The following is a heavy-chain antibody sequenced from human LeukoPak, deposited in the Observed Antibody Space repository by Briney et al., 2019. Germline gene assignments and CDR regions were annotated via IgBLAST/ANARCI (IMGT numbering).Heavy chain of an antibody. D-gene: IGHD2-21*01. J-gene: IGHJ3*02. CDR3: ARAGCGGDCYALMPAADAFDI. V-gene: IGHV4-30-4*08. CDR2: IYYSGST. CDR1: GGSISSGDYY. Sequence: TLSLTCTVSGGSISSGDYYWSWIRQPPGKGLEWIGYIYYSGSTYYNPSLKSRVTISVDTSKNQFSLKLSSVTAADTAVYYCARAGCGGDCYALMPAADAFDIWGQGTMVTVSS.